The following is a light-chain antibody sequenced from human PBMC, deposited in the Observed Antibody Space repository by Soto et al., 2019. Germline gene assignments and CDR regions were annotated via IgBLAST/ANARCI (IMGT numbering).Light chain of an antibody. CDR1: QRVSNTY. Sequence: EIVLAQSQGTLSFSPGERATLSCRASQRVSNTYLAWYQQKPGQAPRLLIYGVSSRATVIPDRFSGSGSGTDFTLTIRRLEPEDCAVYYCQQYSSSPVTVGGGTKVEIK. CDR3: QQYSSSPVT. J-gene: IGKJ4*01. CDR2: GVS. V-gene: IGKV3-20*01.